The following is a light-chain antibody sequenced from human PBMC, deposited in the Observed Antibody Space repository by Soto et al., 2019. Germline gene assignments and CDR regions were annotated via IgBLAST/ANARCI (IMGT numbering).Light chain of an antibody. J-gene: IGKJ5*01. CDR1: QSINNY. Sequence: DIQMTQSRSSLSSCVGDRVTITCQASQSINNYLNWYQQKPGRAPKLLIYDASNLEAGVPSRFRGSGSGTDFTFTISRLQPEDIATYYCQQYENLPTFGQGTRLEIK. V-gene: IGKV1-33*01. CDR2: DAS. CDR3: QQYENLPT.